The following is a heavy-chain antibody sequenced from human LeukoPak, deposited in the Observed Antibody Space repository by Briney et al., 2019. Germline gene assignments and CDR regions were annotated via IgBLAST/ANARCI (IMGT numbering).Heavy chain of an antibody. J-gene: IGHJ5*02. CDR1: GYSFTSYW. CDR2: IYPGDSNT. D-gene: IGHD3-22*01. CDR3: ARHIGYYDSSGYFDNWFDP. Sequence: GGSLKISCKGSGYSFTSYWIAWVRQMSGKGLEWMGIIYPGDSNTRYSPSFQGQVTISADKSISTAYLQWSSLRASDTAMYYCARHIGYYDSSGYFDNWFDPWGQGTLVTVSS. V-gene: IGHV5-51*01.